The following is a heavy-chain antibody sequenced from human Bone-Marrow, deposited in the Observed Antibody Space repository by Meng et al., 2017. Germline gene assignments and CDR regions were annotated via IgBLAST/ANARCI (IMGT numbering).Heavy chain of an antibody. CDR2: INTNTGNP. CDR1: VYISTSYA. Sequence: VVLLQSGFELKKPGASVKVSCKASVYISTSYAMNWVRQAPGQGLEWMGWINTNTGNPTYAQGFTGRFVFSLDTSVSTAYLQISSLKAEDTAVYYCARAYCGGDCYVSGWFDPWGQGTLVTVSS. J-gene: IGHJ5*02. CDR3: ARAYCGGDCYVSGWFDP. V-gene: IGHV7-4-1*02. D-gene: IGHD2-21*02.